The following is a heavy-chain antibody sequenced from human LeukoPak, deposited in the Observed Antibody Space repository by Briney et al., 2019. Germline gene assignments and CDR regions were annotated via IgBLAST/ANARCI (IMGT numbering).Heavy chain of an antibody. D-gene: IGHD3-16*01. CDR2: IYYSGST. V-gene: IGHV4-59*01. Sequence: SETLSLTCTVSGGSISSYYWSWIRQPPGKGLEWIGYIYYSGSTNYNPSLKSRVTISVDTSKNQFSLKLSSVTAADTAVYYCARFTPQGYGWGGYNRFDPWGQGTLVTVSS. J-gene: IGHJ5*02. CDR1: GGSISSYY. CDR3: ARFTPQGYGWGGYNRFDP.